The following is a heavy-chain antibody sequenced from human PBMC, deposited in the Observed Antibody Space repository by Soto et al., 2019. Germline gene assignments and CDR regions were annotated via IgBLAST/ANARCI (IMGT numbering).Heavy chain of an antibody. D-gene: IGHD6-6*01. J-gene: IGHJ4*02. V-gene: IGHV4-34*01. CDR2: INPDRAS. CDR3: ARGQSSDPFFDY. CDR1: DGSFSGYY. Sequence: PSKTLFLTCAVYDGSFSGYYWDCIRQPPGKGLERIGEINPDRASNYTPSLRGRVTISIDTSRNQFSLKLSSVTAADTAVYYCARGQSSDPFFDYWGQGAVVT.